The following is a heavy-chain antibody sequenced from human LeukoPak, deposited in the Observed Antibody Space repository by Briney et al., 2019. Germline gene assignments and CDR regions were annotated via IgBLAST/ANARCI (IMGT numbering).Heavy chain of an antibody. CDR3: AKGLSESIYDALDS. D-gene: IGHD1-26*01. Sequence: GGSLRLSCAASVSGNYMTWVRQAPGKGLEWVSHITTGDSTYYPDSVKGRFTVSRDSSKNTLYLQMNSLRADDTAVYYCAKGLSESIYDALDSWGQGTLVTVSS. V-gene: IGHV3-53*01. CDR2: ITTGDST. CDR1: VSGNY. J-gene: IGHJ4*02.